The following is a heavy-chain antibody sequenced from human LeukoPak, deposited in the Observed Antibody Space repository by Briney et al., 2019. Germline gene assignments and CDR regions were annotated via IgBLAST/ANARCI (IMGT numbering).Heavy chain of an antibody. J-gene: IGHJ5*02. CDR2: IYYSGST. CDR3: ARLHRFIAAARMNWFDP. Sequence: PSETLSLTCTVSGGSISSSSYYWGWIRQPPGKGLEWIGSIYYSGSTFYNPSLKSRVTISVDTSKNQFSLKLSSVTAADTAVYYCARLHRFIAAARMNWFDPWGQGTLVTVSS. D-gene: IGHD6-13*01. CDR1: GGSISSSSYY. V-gene: IGHV4-39*01.